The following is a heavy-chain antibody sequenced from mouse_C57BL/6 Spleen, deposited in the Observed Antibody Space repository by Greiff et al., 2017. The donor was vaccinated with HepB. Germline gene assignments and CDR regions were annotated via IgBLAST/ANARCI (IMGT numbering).Heavy chain of an antibody. J-gene: IGHJ4*01. V-gene: IGHV5-4*03. Sequence: EVKVVESGGGLVKPGGSLKLSCAASGFTFSSYAMSWVRQNPEKRLEWVATISDGGSYTYYPDNVKGRFTISRDNAKNSLYLQMSHLKSEDTAMYYCARWAYSGGGYAMDFWGKGTSVTVSS. CDR3: ARWAYSGGGYAMDF. CDR1: GFTFSSYA. CDR2: ISDGGSYT. D-gene: IGHD1-1*02.